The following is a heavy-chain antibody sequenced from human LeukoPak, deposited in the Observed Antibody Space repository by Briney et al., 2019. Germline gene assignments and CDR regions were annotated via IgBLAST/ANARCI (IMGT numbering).Heavy chain of an antibody. V-gene: IGHV3-66*01. J-gene: IGHJ4*02. CDR2: IYSGGST. Sequence: GGSLRLSCAASEFSVGSNYMTWVRQAPGKGREWVSLIYSGGSTYYADSVKGRFTISRDNFKNTLYLQMNSLRAEDTAVYYCARGPSGYHNPGGQGTLVTVSS. CDR1: EFSVGSNY. CDR3: ARGPSGYHNP. D-gene: IGHD5-12*01.